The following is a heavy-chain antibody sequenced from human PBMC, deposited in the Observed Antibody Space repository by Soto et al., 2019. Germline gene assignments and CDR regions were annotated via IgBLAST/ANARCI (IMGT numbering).Heavy chain of an antibody. D-gene: IGHD2-15*01. J-gene: IGHJ5*02. V-gene: IGHV4-59*01. CDR2: IYYSGST. Sequence: SETLSLTCTVSGGSISSYYWSWIRQPPGKGLEWIGYIYYSGSTNYNPSLKSRVTISVDTSKNQFSLKLSSVTAADTAVYYCARTTVLPRSNWFDPWGQGTLVTVSS. CDR3: ARTTVLPRSNWFDP. CDR1: GGSISSYY.